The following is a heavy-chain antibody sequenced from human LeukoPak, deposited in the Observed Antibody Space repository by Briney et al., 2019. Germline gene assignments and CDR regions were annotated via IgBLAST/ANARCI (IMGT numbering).Heavy chain of an antibody. J-gene: IGHJ4*02. CDR1: GGTFSSYA. D-gene: IGHD1-1*01. V-gene: IGHV1-69*13. CDR3: ARDTRGTARGYDY. CDR2: IIPIFGTA. Sequence: GASVKVSCKASGGTFSSYAISWVRQAPGLGLEWMGGIIPIFGTANYAQKFQGRVTITADESTSTAYMELSSLRSEDTAVYYCARDTRGTARGYDYWGQGTLVTVSS.